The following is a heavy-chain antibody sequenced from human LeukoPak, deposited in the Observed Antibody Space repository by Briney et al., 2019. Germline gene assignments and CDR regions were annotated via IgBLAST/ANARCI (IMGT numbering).Heavy chain of an antibody. CDR2: ISSNGDNT. V-gene: IGHV3-64D*06. CDR3: TRDSALLGVAFDL. D-gene: IGHD2-15*01. J-gene: IGHJ3*01. Sequence: GSLRLSCFTSGFPLKTYAITWVRQAPGKGLEYVAGISSNGDNTDFADSAKGRFTTSRDNSKSTLFLQMDSLRAEDTAVYFCTRDSALLGVAFDLWGQGTVVTVSS. CDR1: GFPLKTYA.